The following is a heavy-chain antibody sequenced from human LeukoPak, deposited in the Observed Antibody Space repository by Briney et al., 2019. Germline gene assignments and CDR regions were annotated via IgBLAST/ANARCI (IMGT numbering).Heavy chain of an antibody. V-gene: IGHV4-38-2*01. CDR2: IYYSGIT. D-gene: IGHD3-10*01. J-gene: IGHJ2*01. Sequence: SETLSLTCAVSGYTISSGYYWGWIRQPPGKGLEXIGTIYYSGITNYNPSLKSRVTIDLDTSKNQFSLKLTSMTAADTAMYYCARGHYPPRWYFDLWGRGTLVTVSS. CDR3: ARGHYPPRWYFDL. CDR1: GYTISSGYY.